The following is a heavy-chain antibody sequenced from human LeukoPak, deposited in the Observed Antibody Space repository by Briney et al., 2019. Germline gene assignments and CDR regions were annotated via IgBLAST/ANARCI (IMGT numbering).Heavy chain of an antibody. V-gene: IGHV4-59*08. CDR2: IYYSGST. J-gene: IGHJ4*02. CDR1: GGSISSYY. Sequence: PSETLSLTCTVSGGSISSYYWSWIRQPPGKGLEWIGDIYYSGSTTYKPSLKSRVTISVDTSKNQFSLKLSSVTAADTAVYYCARLSIVGATNFDYWGQGTLVTVSS. CDR3: ARLSIVGATNFDY. D-gene: IGHD1-26*01.